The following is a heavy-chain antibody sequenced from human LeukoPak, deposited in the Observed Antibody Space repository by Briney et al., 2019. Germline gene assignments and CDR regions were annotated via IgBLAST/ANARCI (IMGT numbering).Heavy chain of an antibody. CDR1: GFTFSSYG. Sequence: GGSLRLSCAASGFTFSSYGMHWVRQAPGKGLEWVAVISYDGSNKYYADSVKGRFTISRDNSKNTLYLQMNSLRAEDTAVYYCAKDGTAMALDYWGQGTLSPSPQ. D-gene: IGHD5-18*01. V-gene: IGHV3-30*18. CDR2: ISYDGSNK. J-gene: IGHJ4*02. CDR3: AKDGTAMALDY.